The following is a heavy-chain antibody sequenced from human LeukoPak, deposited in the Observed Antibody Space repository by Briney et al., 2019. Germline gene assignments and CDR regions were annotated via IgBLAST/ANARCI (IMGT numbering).Heavy chain of an antibody. CDR1: GFTFSSYA. D-gene: IGHD6-6*01. CDR2: ISGSGGST. Sequence: QTGGSLRLSCAASGFTFSSYAMSWVRQAPGKGLEWVSAISGSGGSTYYADSMKGRFTISRDNSKNTLYLQMNSLRAEDTAVYYCAKGVGFGYSSSSPFDYWGQGTLVTVSS. J-gene: IGHJ4*02. CDR3: AKGVGFGYSSSSPFDY. V-gene: IGHV3-23*01.